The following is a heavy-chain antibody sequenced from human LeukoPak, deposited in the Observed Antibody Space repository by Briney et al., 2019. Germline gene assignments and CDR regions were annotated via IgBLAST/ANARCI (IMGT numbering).Heavy chain of an antibody. D-gene: IGHD3-10*01. V-gene: IGHV3-30-3*01. CDR2: ISYDGSNK. J-gene: IGHJ4*02. CDR3: ARSETPMADPFDY. Sequence: GGSLRLSCAASGFTFSSYAMHWVRQAPGKGLEWVAVISYDGSNKYYADSVKGRFTISRDNSKNTLYLQMSSLRAEDTAVYYCARSETPMADPFDYWGQGTLVTVSS. CDR1: GFTFSSYA.